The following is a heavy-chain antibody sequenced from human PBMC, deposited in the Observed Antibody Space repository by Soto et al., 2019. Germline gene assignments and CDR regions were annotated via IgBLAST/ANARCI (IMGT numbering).Heavy chain of an antibody. CDR1: GYTFTSYG. CDR3: ARDLRIAVGGIEASGY. V-gene: IGHV1-18*01. CDR2: ISAYNGDT. J-gene: IGHJ4*02. Sequence: QVQLEQSGTEVKKPGASVKVSCKASGYTFTSYGITWVRQAPGQGLEWMGWISAYNGDTKYSQTFQGRATMTTDTFTTTAYMELRSLTPDDAAVYYCARDLRIAVGGIEASGYWGQGTLVTVSS. D-gene: IGHD6-19*01.